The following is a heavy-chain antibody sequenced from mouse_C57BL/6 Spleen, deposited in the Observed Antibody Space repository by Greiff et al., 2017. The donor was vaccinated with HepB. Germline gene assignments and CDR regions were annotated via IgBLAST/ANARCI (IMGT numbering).Heavy chain of an antibody. D-gene: IGHD2-3*01. CDR2: IWSGGST. J-gene: IGHJ3*01. V-gene: IGHV2-2*01. Sequence: VMLVESGPGLVQPSQSLSITCTVSGFSLTSYGVHWVRQSPGKGLEWLGVIWSGGSTDYNAAFISRLSISKDNSKSQVFFKMNSLQADDTAIYYCASDGLIFAYWGQGTLVTVSA. CDR3: ASDGLIFAY. CDR1: GFSLTSYG.